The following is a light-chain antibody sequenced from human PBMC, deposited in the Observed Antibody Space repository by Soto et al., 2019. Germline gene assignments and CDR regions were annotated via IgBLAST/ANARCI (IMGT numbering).Light chain of an antibody. Sequence: EIVLTQSPATLSLSPGERATLSCRASQSVSSYLAWYQQKPGQAPRLLIYDASNRATGIPARFSGSGSGTDFTLTISSLEPDDFALYYCQQRSNWPPITFGQGTRLEIK. J-gene: IGKJ5*01. CDR3: QQRSNWPPIT. CDR2: DAS. V-gene: IGKV3-11*01. CDR1: QSVSSY.